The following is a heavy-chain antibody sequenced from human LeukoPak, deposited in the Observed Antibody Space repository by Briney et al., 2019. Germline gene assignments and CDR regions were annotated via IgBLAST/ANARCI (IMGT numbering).Heavy chain of an antibody. J-gene: IGHJ4*02. Sequence: PSETLSLTCTVSGVSISTYRWSWIRQPAGKGLEWIGRIHSSGSTNYDPSLKSRVTMSIDTSKNQFSLKVTSVTAADTAVYYCARHGLYSNGYSYFDFWGQGTLVTVSS. CDR2: IHSSGST. D-gene: IGHD5-18*01. V-gene: IGHV4-4*07. CDR3: ARHGLYSNGYSYFDF. CDR1: GVSISTYR.